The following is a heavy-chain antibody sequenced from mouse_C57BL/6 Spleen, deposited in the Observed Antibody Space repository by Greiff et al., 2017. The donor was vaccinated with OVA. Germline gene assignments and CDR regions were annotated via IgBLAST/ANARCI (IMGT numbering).Heavy chain of an antibody. CDR2: IYPGSGNT. Sequence: VQLQESGAELVRPGASVKLSCKASGYPFTDYYINWVKPRPGQGLDWNARIYPGSGNTYYNEKFKGKATLTAEKSSSTAYSQLSSLTSEDSAVYVCAGSNYDFDYWGQGTTLTVSS. CDR3: AGSNYDFDY. CDR1: GYPFTDYY. J-gene: IGHJ2*01. V-gene: IGHV1-76*01. D-gene: IGHD2-5*01.